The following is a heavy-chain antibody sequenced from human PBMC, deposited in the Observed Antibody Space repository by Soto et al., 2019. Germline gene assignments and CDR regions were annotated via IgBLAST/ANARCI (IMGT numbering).Heavy chain of an antibody. CDR1: KFTFASYV. J-gene: IGHJ6*02. D-gene: IGHD3-22*01. Sequence: QVQLVESGGGVVQPERSQRLSCTASKFTFASYVMHWVRQAPGAGLEWAALISFDGTNKYYADSVTGRFTISRDNSKNTMYLQMNSLRPEGTAVYYCAREMIPMIMGGLSAMDVWGQGTTVTVS. V-gene: IGHV3-30*04. CDR2: ISFDGTNK. CDR3: AREMIPMIMGGLSAMDV.